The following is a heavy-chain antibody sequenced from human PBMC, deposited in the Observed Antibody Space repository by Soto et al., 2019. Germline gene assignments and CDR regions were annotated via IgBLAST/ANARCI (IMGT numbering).Heavy chain of an antibody. V-gene: IGHV3-21*01. Sequence: GGSLRLSCAASGFTFSSYSMNWARQAPGKGLEWVSSISSSSSYIYYADSVKGRFTISRDNAKNSLYLQMNSLRAEDTAVYYCARDVAAAHFDYWGQGTLVTVSS. CDR3: ARDVAAAHFDY. CDR1: GFTFSSYS. D-gene: IGHD6-13*01. CDR2: ISSSSSYI. J-gene: IGHJ4*02.